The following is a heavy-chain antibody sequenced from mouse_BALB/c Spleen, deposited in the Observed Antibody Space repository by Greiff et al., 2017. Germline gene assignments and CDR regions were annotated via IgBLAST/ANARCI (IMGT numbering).Heavy chain of an antibody. J-gene: IGHJ3*01. D-gene: IGHD2-2*01. Sequence: EVMLVESGGDLVKPGGSLKLSCAASGFTFSSYGMSWVRQTPDKRLEWVATISSGGSYTYYPDSVKGRFTISRDNAKNTLYLQMSSLKSEDTAMYYCARQDGYDGAWFAYWGQGTLVTVSA. CDR2: ISSGGSYT. CDR1: GFTFSSYG. V-gene: IGHV5-6*01. CDR3: ARQDGYDGAWFAY.